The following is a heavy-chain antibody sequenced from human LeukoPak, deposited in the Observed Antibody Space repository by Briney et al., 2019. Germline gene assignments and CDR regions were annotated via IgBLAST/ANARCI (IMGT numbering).Heavy chain of an antibody. Sequence: VASVKVSCKASGYTFTSYGISWVRQAPGQGLEWMGWISAYNGNTNYAQKLQGRVTMTTDTSTSTAYMELRSLRSDDTAVYYCARVDTAMDNSWFDPWGQGTLVTVSS. D-gene: IGHD5-18*01. CDR2: ISAYNGNT. CDR1: GYTFTSYG. J-gene: IGHJ5*02. V-gene: IGHV1-18*01. CDR3: ARVDTAMDNSWFDP.